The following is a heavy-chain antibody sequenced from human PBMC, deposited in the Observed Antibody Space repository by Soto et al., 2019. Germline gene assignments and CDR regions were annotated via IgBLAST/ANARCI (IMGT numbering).Heavy chain of an antibody. Sequence: SVKVSCKASGGTFSSYAISWVRQAPGQGLEWMGGIIPIFGTANYAQKFQGRVTITADESTSTAYMELSSLRSEDTAVYYCATPEYSSSGMDVWGQGTTVTVSS. V-gene: IGHV1-69*13. D-gene: IGHD6-6*01. CDR2: IIPIFGTA. CDR3: ATPEYSSSGMDV. CDR1: GGTFSSYA. J-gene: IGHJ6*02.